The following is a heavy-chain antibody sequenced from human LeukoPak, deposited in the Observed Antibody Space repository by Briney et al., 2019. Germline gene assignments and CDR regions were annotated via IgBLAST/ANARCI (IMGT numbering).Heavy chain of an antibody. V-gene: IGHV3-11*04. CDR3: ARDGLGCSSTSCPSPFDY. J-gene: IGHJ4*02. CDR2: ISSSGSTI. D-gene: IGHD2-2*01. CDR1: GFTFSDYY. Sequence: PGGSLRLSCAASGFTFSDYYMSWIRQAPGKGLEGVSSISSSGSTIYYADSVKGRFTISRDNAKNSLYLQMNSLRAEDTAVYYCARDGLGCSSTSCPSPFDYWGQGTLVTVSS.